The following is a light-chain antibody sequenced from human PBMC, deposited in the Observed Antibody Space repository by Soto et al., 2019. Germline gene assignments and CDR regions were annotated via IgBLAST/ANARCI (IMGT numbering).Light chain of an antibody. CDR1: QGISSY. V-gene: IGKV1-8*01. CDR3: QQYYSYPL. J-gene: IGKJ4*01. Sequence: AIRMTQSPSSFSASTGDRVTITCRASQGISSYLAWYQQKPGKAPKLLIYAASTLQSGVPSRFSGSGSGTDFNLTISCLQSEDFATYYCQQYYSYPLFGGGTKVEIK. CDR2: AAS.